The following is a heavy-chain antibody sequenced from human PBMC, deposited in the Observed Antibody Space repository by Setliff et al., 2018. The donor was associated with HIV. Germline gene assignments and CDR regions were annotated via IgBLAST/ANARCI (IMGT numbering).Heavy chain of an antibody. V-gene: IGHV1-69-2*01. J-gene: IGHJ4*02. CDR3: AIGYSHGPNY. Sequence: ASVKVSCKASGYTFTNYFMHWVRQAPGEGLEWVGRVDPEDGETRYAKKFQGSVTISADTSTDTAYVELSSLGSEDTAVYYCAIGYSHGPNYWGQGTLVTVSS. CDR2: VDPEDGET. CDR1: GYTFTNYF. D-gene: IGHD5-18*01.